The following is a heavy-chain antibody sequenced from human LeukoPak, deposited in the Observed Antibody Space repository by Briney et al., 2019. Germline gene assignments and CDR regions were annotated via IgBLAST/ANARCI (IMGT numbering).Heavy chain of an antibody. Sequence: ASVKVSCKASGYSFTGYYMHWVRQAPGQGLEWMGWIHPNSGDTKHAQKFQGRVTMTRDTSTSTAYMELRRLKSDDTAVYYCAKVLFRTYYDSSGYYYGAFDIWGQGTMVTVSS. V-gene: IGHV1-2*02. J-gene: IGHJ3*02. CDR1: GYSFTGYY. CDR3: AKVLFRTYYDSSGYYYGAFDI. CDR2: IHPNSGDT. D-gene: IGHD3-22*01.